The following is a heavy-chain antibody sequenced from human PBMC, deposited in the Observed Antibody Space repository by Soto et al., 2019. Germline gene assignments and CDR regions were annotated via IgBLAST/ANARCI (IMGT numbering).Heavy chain of an antibody. J-gene: IGHJ6*02. V-gene: IGHV3-66*01. CDR2: IHSGGDT. CDR1: GFAVSSNY. Sequence: EVQLVESGGDLVQPGGSLRLSCAASGFAVSSNYMTWVRQAPGKGLEWVSVIHSGGDTHYEDSVRGRFTISRDNSKTTLYLQMNSLRADATAVYYCARSRTGTTYGGMDVWGQGTTVTVS. D-gene: IGHD1-7*01. CDR3: ARSRTGTTYGGMDV.